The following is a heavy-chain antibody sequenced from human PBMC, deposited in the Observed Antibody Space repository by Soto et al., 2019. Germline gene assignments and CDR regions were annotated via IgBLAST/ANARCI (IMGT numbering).Heavy chain of an antibody. Sequence: QVQLQEPGPRLVEPSETLSLTCAVSGGSITSDDWWTWVRQSPGKGLEWIGEVHHTGRSGSTNYTPSLRSRTSISIDTSKKQFSLRLYSVTAADTAMYYCAITTRHFCTPDIWGQGTTVTVSS. J-gene: IGHJ3*02. D-gene: IGHD3-3*02. V-gene: IGHV4-4*02. CDR3: AITTRHFCTPDI. CDR2: VHHTGRSGST. CDR1: GGSITSDDW.